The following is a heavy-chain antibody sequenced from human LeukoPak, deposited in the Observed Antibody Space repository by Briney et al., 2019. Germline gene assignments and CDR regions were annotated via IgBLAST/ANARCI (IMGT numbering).Heavy chain of an antibody. CDR1: GDSVSSNSAA. V-gene: IGHV6-1*01. Sequence: PSQTLSLTCAISGDSVSSNSAAWNWIRQSPSRGLGWLGRTYYRSKWYNDYAGSVKSRITINSDTSKNQFSLQLNSATPEDTAVYYCARVRFPYPASAGLDYWGQGTLVTVSS. CDR3: ARVRFPYPASAGLDY. J-gene: IGHJ4*02. CDR2: TYYRSKWYN. D-gene: IGHD6-13*01.